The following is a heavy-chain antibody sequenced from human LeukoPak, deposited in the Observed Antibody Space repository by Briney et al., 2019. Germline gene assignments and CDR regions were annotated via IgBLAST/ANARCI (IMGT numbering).Heavy chain of an antibody. D-gene: IGHD4-17*01. V-gene: IGHV4-61*02. Sequence: SQTLTLTCTVSGGSISSGSYYWSWIRQPAGKGLEWIGRIYTSGSTNYNPSLKSRVTISVDTSKNQFSLKLSSVTAADTAVYYCARECYGDYLDYWGQGTLVTVSS. J-gene: IGHJ4*02. CDR1: GGSISSGSYY. CDR2: IYTSGST. CDR3: ARECYGDYLDY.